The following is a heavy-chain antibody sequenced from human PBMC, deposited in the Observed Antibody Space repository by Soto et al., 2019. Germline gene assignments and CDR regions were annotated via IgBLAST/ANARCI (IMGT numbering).Heavy chain of an antibody. D-gene: IGHD4-17*01. J-gene: IGHJ5*02. CDR1: GGTFSSYA. V-gene: IGHV1-69*13. CDR3: ARVGDYGGNSAWWFDP. CDR2: IIPIFGTA. Sequence: SVKVSCKASGGTFSSYAISWVRQAPGQGLEWMGGIIPIFGTANYAQKFQGRVTITADESTSTAYMELSSLRSEDTAVYYCARVGDYGGNSAWWFDPWGQGTLVTVSS.